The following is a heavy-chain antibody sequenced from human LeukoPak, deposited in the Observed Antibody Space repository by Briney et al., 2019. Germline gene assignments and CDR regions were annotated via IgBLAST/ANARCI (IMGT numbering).Heavy chain of an antibody. CDR1: GYTFTSYD. CDR2: MKPNSGNT. D-gene: IGHD6-19*01. Sequence: GASVKVSCKASGYTFTSYDINWVRQATGQGLEWMGWMKPNSGNTGYAQKFQGRVTMTRNTSISTAYMELSSLRSEDTAVYYCARGRSSGWFNWFDPWGQGTLVTVSS. V-gene: IGHV1-8*01. J-gene: IGHJ5*02. CDR3: ARGRSSGWFNWFDP.